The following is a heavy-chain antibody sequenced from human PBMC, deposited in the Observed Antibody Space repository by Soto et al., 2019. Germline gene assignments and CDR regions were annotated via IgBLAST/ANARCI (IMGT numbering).Heavy chain of an antibody. J-gene: IGHJ5*01. CDR2: IYYTGSA. D-gene: IGHD4-4*01. CDR1: GGSISSGDYY. Sequence: PSETLSLTCTVSGGSISSGDYYLSWLRQHPQRGLEWIGYIYYTGSAYYNPSLKSRVTISVDTSKNQFSLRVSSVTAADTAVYYCARDHHTALTKNWFDSWGQGTLVTVSS. V-gene: IGHV4-31*03. CDR3: ARDHHTALTKNWFDS.